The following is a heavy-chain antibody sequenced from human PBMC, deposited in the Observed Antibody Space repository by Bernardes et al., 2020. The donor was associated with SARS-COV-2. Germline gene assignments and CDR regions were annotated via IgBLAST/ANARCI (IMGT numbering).Heavy chain of an antibody. CDR3: ARATTVVTLFDY. CDR1: GYTFTSYG. J-gene: IGHJ4*02. CDR2: ISAYNGNT. V-gene: IGHV1-18*04. Sequence: ASMKVSCKASGYTFTSYGISWVRQAPGQGLEWMGWISAYNGNTNYAQKLQGRVTMTTDTSTSTAYMELRSLRSDDTAVYYCARATTVVTLFDYWGQGTLVTGSS. D-gene: IGHD4-17*01.